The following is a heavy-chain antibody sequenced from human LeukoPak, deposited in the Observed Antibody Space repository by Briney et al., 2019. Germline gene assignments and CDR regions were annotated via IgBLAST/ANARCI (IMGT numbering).Heavy chain of an antibody. J-gene: IGHJ4*02. D-gene: IGHD3-9*01. CDR3: ARAERYVDSLSSSGGLWEYKFDH. CDR2: IYTSGST. Sequence: PSETLSHTCTVSGGSISSGSYYWSWIRQPAGKGLEWIGRIYTSGSTNYNPSLKSRVTISVDTSKNQFSLKLSSVTAADTAVYYCARAERYVDSLSSSGGLWEYKFDHWGQGILVTVSS. V-gene: IGHV4-61*02. CDR1: GGSISSGSYY.